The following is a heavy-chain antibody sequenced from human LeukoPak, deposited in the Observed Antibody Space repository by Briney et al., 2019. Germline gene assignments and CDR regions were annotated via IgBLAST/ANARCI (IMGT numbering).Heavy chain of an antibody. CDR2: IIPIFGTA. J-gene: IGHJ4*02. V-gene: IGHV1-69*05. CDR1: GGTFSSYA. Sequence: ASVKVSCKASGGTFSSYAISWVRQAPGQGLEWMGGIIPIFGTANYAQKFQGRVTITTDESTSTAYMELSSLRSEDAAVYYCASRTWSKAGALFDYWGQGTLVTVSS. CDR3: ASRTWSKAGALFDY. D-gene: IGHD1-26*01.